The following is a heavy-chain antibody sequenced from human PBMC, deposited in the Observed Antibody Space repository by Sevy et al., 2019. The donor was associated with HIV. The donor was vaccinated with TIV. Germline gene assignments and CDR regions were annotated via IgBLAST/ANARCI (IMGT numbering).Heavy chain of an antibody. CDR2: VYYTGGT. J-gene: IGHJ3*02. V-gene: IGHV4-59*08. Sequence: SETLSLTCTVSGGSINSDHWNWIRQPRGKGLEWIGYVYYTGGTNYNPSLKNRVTISVDRTKNQCALKLTSLTAADTAGYDCARRNDLDIWGQGTMVTVSS. CDR1: GGSINSDH. D-gene: IGHD2-21*02. CDR3: ARRNDLDI.